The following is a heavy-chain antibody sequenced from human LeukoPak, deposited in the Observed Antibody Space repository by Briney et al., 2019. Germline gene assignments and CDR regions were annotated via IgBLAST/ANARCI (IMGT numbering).Heavy chain of an antibody. CDR2: ISGDGGST. J-gene: IGHJ4*02. CDR3: AKDMVETYYYDSSGYYLDY. CDR1: GFTFDDYV. D-gene: IGHD3-22*01. Sequence: PGGSLRLSCAASGFTFDDYVMHWVRQAPGKGLEWVSLISGDGGSTYYADSVKGRFTISRDNSKNSLYLQMNSLRTEDTALYYCAKDMVETYYYDSSGYYLDYWGQGTLVTVSS. V-gene: IGHV3-43*02.